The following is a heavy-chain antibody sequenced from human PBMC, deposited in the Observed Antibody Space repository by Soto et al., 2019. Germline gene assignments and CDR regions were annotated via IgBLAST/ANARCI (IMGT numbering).Heavy chain of an antibody. CDR1: GFTVSSNY. J-gene: IGHJ3*02. CDR3: ARDRVGYYDYIWGSPGYAFDI. V-gene: IGHV3-53*04. D-gene: IGHD3-16*01. CDR2: IYSGGST. Sequence: GGSLRLSCAASGFTVSSNYMSWVRQAPWKGLEWVSVIYSGGSTYYADSVKGRFTISRHNSKNTLYLQMNSLRAEDTAVYYCARDRVGYYDYIWGSPGYAFDIWGQGTMVTISS.